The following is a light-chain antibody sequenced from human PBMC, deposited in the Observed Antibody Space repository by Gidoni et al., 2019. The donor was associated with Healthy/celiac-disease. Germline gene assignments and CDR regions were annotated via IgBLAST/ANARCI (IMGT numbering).Light chain of an antibody. CDR2: AAS. J-gene: IGKJ1*01. Sequence: MQMTDYPSSLSASVGDRVTITCRASQGIRNDLDWYQQKPGKAPKLLIYAASSLQSGVPSRFSGSGSGTDFTLTISSLQPEDFATYYCLQDYNFPWTFGQGTQVEIK. CDR3: LQDYNFPWT. CDR1: QGIRND. V-gene: IGKV1-6*01.